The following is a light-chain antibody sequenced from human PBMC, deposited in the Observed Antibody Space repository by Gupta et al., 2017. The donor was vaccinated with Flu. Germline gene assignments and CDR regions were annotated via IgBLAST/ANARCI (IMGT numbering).Light chain of an antibody. J-gene: IGLJ3*02. CDR1: SGSVSTDLY. V-gene: IGLV8-61*01. Sequence: QTVLTEEPSLSVSPGGTVTLTCGLTSGSVSTDLYPNWYQQTPSQAPRTLIYNTDSRSSGVPDRFSGSILGNRAALTITGAQAEDESYYYCALFVATGAWVFGGGTKLTVL. CDR3: ALFVATGAWV. CDR2: NTD.